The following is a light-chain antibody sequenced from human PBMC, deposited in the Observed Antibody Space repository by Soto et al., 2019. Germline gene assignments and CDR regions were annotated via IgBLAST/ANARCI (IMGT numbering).Light chain of an antibody. V-gene: IGKV3-11*01. J-gene: IGKJ5*01. Sequence: EIVMTQSPATLSVSAGERADLYSRASQSVSSYLAWYQQKPGPATRLIIYDASNRANGIPARFSGSGSGTDFILTFSSLEPEDFAFYYCQQRSNWHPITFGQGTRLEI. CDR3: QQRSNWHPIT. CDR2: DAS. CDR1: QSVSSY.